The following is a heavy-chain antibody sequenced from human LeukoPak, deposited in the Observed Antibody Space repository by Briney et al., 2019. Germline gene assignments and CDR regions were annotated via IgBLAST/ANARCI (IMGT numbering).Heavy chain of an antibody. CDR1: GFTFSSYG. Sequence: GGSLRLSCAASGFTFSSYGMHWVRQAPGKGLEWVSVIGTIPGVTYYTESVKGRFTISRDNSKNTVYLQMNNLRADDTALYFCAKAADTNYFRYGDYWGQGTLVTVSS. J-gene: IGHJ4*02. D-gene: IGHD1-7*01. CDR2: IGTIPGVT. V-gene: IGHV3-23*01. CDR3: AKAADTNYFRYGDY.